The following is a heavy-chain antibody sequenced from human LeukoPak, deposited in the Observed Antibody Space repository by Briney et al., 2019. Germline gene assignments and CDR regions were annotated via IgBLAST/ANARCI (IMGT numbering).Heavy chain of an antibody. D-gene: IGHD5-12*01. J-gene: IGHJ4*02. V-gene: IGHV4-39*01. CDR2: IYYSGST. CDR3: ARRGDGYNLIYYFDY. CDR1: GGSISSSSYY. Sequence: SETLSLTCTVSGGSISSSSYYWGWIRQPPGKGLEWIGSIYYSGSTYYNPSLRSRVTISVDTSKNQFSLKLSSVTAADTAVYYCARRGDGYNLIYYFDYWGQGTLVTVSS.